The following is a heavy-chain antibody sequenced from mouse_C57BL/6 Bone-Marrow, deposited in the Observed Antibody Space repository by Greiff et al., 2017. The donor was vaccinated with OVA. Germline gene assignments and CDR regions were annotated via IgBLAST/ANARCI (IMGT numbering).Heavy chain of an antibody. V-gene: IGHV1-52*01. Sequence: QVQLQQPGAELVRPGSSVKLSCKASGYTFTSYWMHWVKHRPLQGLEWIGNIDPSDRETHYNQKFKDTATLIVDKSSSTAYMQLSSLTSEDSAVYYCALYDGHSLYAMDYWGQGTSVTVSS. CDR3: ALYDGHSLYAMDY. CDR1: GYTFTSYW. D-gene: IGHD2-3*01. J-gene: IGHJ4*01. CDR2: IDPSDRET.